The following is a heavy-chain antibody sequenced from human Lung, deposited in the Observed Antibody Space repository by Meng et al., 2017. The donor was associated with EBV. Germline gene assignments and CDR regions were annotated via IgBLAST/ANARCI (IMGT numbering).Heavy chain of an antibody. D-gene: IGHD2-15*01. CDR1: GYTFTSYG. CDR3: ARERVVVAATDYYYYYGMDV. CDR2: ISAYNGNT. Sequence: QVWLGELGTEGKKPGASVKVSCKASGYTFTSYGISWVRQAPGQGLEWMGWISAYNGNTNYAQKLQGRVTMTTDTSTSTAYMELRSLRSDDTAVYYCARERVVVAATDYYYYYGMDVWGQGTTVTVSS. J-gene: IGHJ6*02. V-gene: IGHV1-18*01.